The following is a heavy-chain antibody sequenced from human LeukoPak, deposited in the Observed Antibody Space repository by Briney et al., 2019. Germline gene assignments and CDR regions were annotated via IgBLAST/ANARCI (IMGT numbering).Heavy chain of an antibody. CDR1: GFTFSSYG. CDR2: INDSGDTP. D-gene: IGHD6-19*01. J-gene: IGHJ4*02. Sequence: GGSLRLSCVASGFTFSSYGMSWARQAPGKGREWVSAINDSGDTPHYADSVKGRFTISRDNSKNTLYLQMNSQRAEDTAVYYCAKDRGTGYSSGWSFDWWGQGTLVTVSS. CDR3: AKDRGTGYSSGWSFDW. V-gene: IGHV3-23*01.